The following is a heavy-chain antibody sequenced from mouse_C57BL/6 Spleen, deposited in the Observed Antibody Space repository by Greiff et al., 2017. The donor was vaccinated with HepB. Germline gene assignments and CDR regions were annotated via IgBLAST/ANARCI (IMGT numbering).Heavy chain of an antibody. CDR3: ARKVGNYEDIGCMDY. D-gene: IGHD2-1*01. CDR2: IYPGDGDT. CDR1: GYAFSSYW. J-gene: IGHJ4*01. V-gene: IGHV1-80*01. Sequence: QVQLQQSGAELVKPGASVKISCKASGYAFSSYWMNWVKQRPGKGLEWIGQIYPGDGDTNYNGKFKGKATLTADKSSSTAYMQLSSLTSEDSAVYFCARKVGNYEDIGCMDYWGQGTSVTVSS.